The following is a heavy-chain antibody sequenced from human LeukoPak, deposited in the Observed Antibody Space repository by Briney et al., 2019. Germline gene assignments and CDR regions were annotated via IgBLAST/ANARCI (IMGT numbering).Heavy chain of an antibody. V-gene: IGHV4-61*02. Sequence: SETLSLTCTVSGGSIGSRSHYWSWIRQPAGKGLEWIGRIDTSGRTNYNPSLKSRVTISVDPSENQFSLRLSSVTAADTAVYYCARVIHAWYYFDYWGQGILVTVSS. CDR3: ARVIHAWYYFDY. CDR2: IDTSGRT. CDR1: GGSIGSRSHY. D-gene: IGHD2-2*01. J-gene: IGHJ4*02.